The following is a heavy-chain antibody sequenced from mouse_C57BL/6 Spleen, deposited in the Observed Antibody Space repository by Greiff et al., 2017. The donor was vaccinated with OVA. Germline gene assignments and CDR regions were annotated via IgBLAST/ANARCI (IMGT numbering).Heavy chain of an antibody. V-gene: IGHV1-64*01. CDR2: IHPTSGST. CDR1: GYTFTSYW. J-gene: IGHJ1*03. CDR3: ARSGWGYWYFDV. Sequence: VQLQQSGAELVKPGASVKLSCKASGYTFTSYWMHWVKQRPGQGLEWIGMIHPTSGSTTYNEKFKSKATLTVDTSSSTAYMQLSSLTSEDSAVYYCARSGWGYWYFDVWGTGTTVTVSS. D-gene: IGHD3-1*01.